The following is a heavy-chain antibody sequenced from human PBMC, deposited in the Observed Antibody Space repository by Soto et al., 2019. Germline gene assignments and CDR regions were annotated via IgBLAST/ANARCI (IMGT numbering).Heavy chain of an antibody. Sequence: ASVKVSCKTSGYTFTNYGISWVRQAPGQGLEWMGWISPFDGNTNYAQKLQGRVTMTTDTSTSTAYMELRSLRSDDTAVYYCARGGYCISTSCYAGRVSWFSDYWGQGTLVTVSS. J-gene: IGHJ4*02. CDR3: ARGGYCISTSCYAGRVSWFSDY. CDR2: ISPFDGNT. V-gene: IGHV1-18*01. CDR1: GYTFTNYG. D-gene: IGHD2-2*01.